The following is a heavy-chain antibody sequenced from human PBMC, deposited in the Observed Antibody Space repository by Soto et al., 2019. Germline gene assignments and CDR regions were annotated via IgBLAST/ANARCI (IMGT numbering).Heavy chain of an antibody. J-gene: IGHJ4*02. D-gene: IGHD3-22*01. CDR1: GYSFATSG. CDR3: ARAGHYYDSSGYAN. Sequence: QVKLVQSGTEVKKPGASMKVSCKASGYSFATSGMSWVRQAPGQGLEWMGWISAYNGNTNYEQKLLDRVTMTTDTSTSTAYLELRSLRSDDTAVYYCARAGHYYDSSGYANWGQGTLVTVSS. CDR2: ISAYNGNT. V-gene: IGHV1-18*01.